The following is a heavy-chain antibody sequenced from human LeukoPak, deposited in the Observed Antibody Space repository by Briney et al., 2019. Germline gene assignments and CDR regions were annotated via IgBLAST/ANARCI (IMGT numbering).Heavy chain of an antibody. J-gene: IGHJ6*04. CDR1: GGSISSSSYY. CDR2: IYYSGST. V-gene: IGHV4-39*01. D-gene: IGHD4-11*01. CDR3: ARPAGTVTQLDV. Sequence: SETLSLTCTVSGGSISSSSYYWGWIRQPPGKGLEWIGSIYYSGSTYYNPSLKSRVTISVDTSKNQFSLKLSSVTAADTAVYYCARPAGTVTQLDVWGKGTTVTVSS.